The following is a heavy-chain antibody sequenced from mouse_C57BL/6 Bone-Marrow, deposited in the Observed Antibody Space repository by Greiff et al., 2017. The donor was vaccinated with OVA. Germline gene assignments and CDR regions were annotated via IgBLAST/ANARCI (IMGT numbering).Heavy chain of an antibody. Sequence: QVQLKESGAELAKPGASVKLSCKASGYTFTSYWMHWVKQRPGQGLEWIGYINPSSGYTKNNQKLKDKATLTADKSSSTAYMQLSSLTYEDSAGYYCARRVNWGFDYWGQGTTLTVSS. CDR1: GYTFTSYW. D-gene: IGHD4-1*01. J-gene: IGHJ2*01. CDR3: ARRVNWGFDY. CDR2: INPSSGYT. V-gene: IGHV1-7*01.